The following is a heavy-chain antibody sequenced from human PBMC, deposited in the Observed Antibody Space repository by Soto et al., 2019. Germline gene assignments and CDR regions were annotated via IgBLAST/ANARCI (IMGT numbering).Heavy chain of an antibody. Sequence: GASVKVSCKASGYTFTSYGISWVRQAPGQGLEWMGWISAYNGNTNYAQKLQGRVTMTTDTSTSTAYTELRSLRSDDTAVYYCARVKRSIVVVPAAMIYYYYMDVWGKGTTVTVSS. CDR3: ARVKRSIVVVPAAMIYYYYMDV. D-gene: IGHD2-2*01. V-gene: IGHV1-18*01. CDR1: GYTFTSYG. CDR2: ISAYNGNT. J-gene: IGHJ6*03.